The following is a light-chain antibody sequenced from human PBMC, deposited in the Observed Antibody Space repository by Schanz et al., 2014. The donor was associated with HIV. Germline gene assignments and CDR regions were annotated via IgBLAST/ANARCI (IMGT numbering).Light chain of an antibody. CDR2: AYT. Sequence: QSVLTQPPSVSGAPGQRVTISCTGTSSNIGADYAVHWYQQLPGTAPKLLIYAYTSRPSGVPDRFSGSKSGTSASLAITGLQAEDEGEYYCCSYASSGTWVFGGGTKLTVL. CDR1: SSNIGADYA. J-gene: IGLJ3*02. CDR3: CSYASSGTWV. V-gene: IGLV1-40*01.